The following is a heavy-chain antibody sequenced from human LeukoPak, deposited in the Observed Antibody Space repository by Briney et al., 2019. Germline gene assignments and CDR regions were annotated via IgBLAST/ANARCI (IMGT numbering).Heavy chain of an antibody. D-gene: IGHD3-22*01. CDR3: ARVSAPHYYDSSGYYGN. J-gene: IGHJ4*02. Sequence: ASVKVSCKASGYTFTGYYMHWVRQAPGQGLEWMGWINPNSGGTNYAQKFQGRVTMARDTSISTAYMELSRLRSDDTAVYYCARVSAPHYYDSSGYYGNWGQGTLVTVSS. CDR2: INPNSGGT. CDR1: GYTFTGYY. V-gene: IGHV1-2*02.